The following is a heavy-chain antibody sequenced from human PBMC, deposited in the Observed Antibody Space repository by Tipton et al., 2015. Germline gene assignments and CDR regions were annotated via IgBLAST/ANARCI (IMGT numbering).Heavy chain of an antibody. D-gene: IGHD4-23*01. CDR1: GGSISSSSYY. CDR3: ARARGRHGGLFDS. V-gene: IGHV4-39*07. CDR2: ISHSGNT. Sequence: LSLTCTVSGGSISSSSYYWAWIRQPPGKGLEWIGSISHSGNTYYNPSLKSRVTISVDTSKTQFSLKMRPVTATDTAVYYCARARGRHGGLFDSWGQGTLVTVSS. J-gene: IGHJ4*02.